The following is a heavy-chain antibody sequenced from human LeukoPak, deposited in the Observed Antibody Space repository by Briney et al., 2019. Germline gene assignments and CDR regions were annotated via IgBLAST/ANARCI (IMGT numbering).Heavy chain of an antibody. V-gene: IGHV5-51*01. CDR3: ARRSYGGGQTSGAYYFDY. Sequence: GESLKISCQGPGYSFSSYWIGWVRQIPGKGLEWMGIIYPGDSVTTYSPSFQGQVNISADKSSSTAYLQWNSLKASDTAMYYCARRSYGGGQTSGAYYFDYWGQGTLVTVSS. D-gene: IGHD3-16*01. J-gene: IGHJ4*02. CDR2: IYPGDSVT. CDR1: GYSFSSYW.